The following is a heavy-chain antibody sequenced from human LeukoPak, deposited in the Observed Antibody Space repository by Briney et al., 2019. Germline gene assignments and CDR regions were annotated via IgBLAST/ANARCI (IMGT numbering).Heavy chain of an antibody. CDR2: INHSGST. D-gene: IGHD3-10*01. J-gene: IGHJ5*02. V-gene: IGHV4-34*01. CDR3: ARQRGSGLVNWFDP. Sequence: SGTLSLTCAVYGGSFSGYYWSWIRQPPGKGLEWIGEINHSGSTNYNPSLKSRVTISVDTSKNQFSLKLSSVTAADTAVYYCARQRGSGLVNWFDPWGQGTLVTVSS. CDR1: GGSFSGYY.